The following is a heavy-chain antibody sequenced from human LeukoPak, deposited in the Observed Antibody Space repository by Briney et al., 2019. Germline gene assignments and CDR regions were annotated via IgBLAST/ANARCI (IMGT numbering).Heavy chain of an antibody. J-gene: IGHJ6*03. CDR1: GFTVSSNY. CDR2: IYSGGST. V-gene: IGHV3-66*02. D-gene: IGHD2-21*01. CDR3: ARDSGGYCGGDCYADYYYYMDV. Sequence: GGSLRLSCAASGFTVSSNYMSWVRQAPGKGLEWVSVIYSGGSTYYADSVKGRFTISRDNSKDTLYLQMNSLRAEDTAVYYCARDSGGYCGGDCYADYYYYMDVWGKGTTVTVSS.